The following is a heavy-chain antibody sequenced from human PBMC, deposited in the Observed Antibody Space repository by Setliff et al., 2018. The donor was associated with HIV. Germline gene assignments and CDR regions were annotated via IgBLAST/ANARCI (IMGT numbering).Heavy chain of an antibody. CDR1: GGSIISSTYF. J-gene: IGHJ4*02. V-gene: IGHV4-39*07. CDR2: IYYSGST. Sequence: PSETLSLTCTVSGGSIISSTYFWGWIRQPPGKGLECIGNIYYSGSTSYNPSLKSRVTISVDTSKNQFSMRLSSVTAEDTAMYYCARTLGAYSSSSDPFDYWGQGALVTAPQ. CDR3: ARTLGAYSSSSDPFDY. D-gene: IGHD6-6*01.